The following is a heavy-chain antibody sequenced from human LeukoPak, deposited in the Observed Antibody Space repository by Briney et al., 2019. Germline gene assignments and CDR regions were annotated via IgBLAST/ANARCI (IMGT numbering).Heavy chain of an antibody. J-gene: IGHJ3*02. CDR1: GFTFNSYW. D-gene: IGHD3-9*01. V-gene: IGHV3-74*01. Sequence: GGSLRLSCAASGFTFNSYWMHWVRQAPGKGLVWVSRINSDGSSTSYADSVKGRFTISRDNAKNTLYLQMNSLRAEDTAVYYCARDRVLRYFDWYAFDIWGQGTMVTVSS. CDR2: INSDGSST. CDR3: ARDRVLRYFDWYAFDI.